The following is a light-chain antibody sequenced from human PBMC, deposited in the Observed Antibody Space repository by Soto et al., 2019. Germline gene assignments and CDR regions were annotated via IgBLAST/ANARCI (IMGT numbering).Light chain of an antibody. V-gene: IGKV1-8*01. Sequence: AIRLTQSPSSFSASPGDRVTITCRASQDIGTYLAWYQHSPGSAPKLLIYSSSTVQSGVPSGFSGSGSGTEFTLAINAIRSGDFVTDYCQHDYESPATFGQGTRVEIK. J-gene: IGKJ1*01. CDR2: SSS. CDR3: QHDYESPAT. CDR1: QDIGTY.